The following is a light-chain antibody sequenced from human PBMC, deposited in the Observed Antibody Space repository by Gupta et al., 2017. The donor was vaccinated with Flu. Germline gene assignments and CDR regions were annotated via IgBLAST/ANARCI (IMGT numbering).Light chain of an antibody. V-gene: IGKV4-1*01. CDR2: WAS. J-gene: IGKJ2*01. Sequence: SLGERATINCKPSQSVLYSSNNKNYLAWFQQKPGQPPKLLIYWASTRESGVPDRFSGSGSGTDFTLTISNLQAEDVAVYYCQQFYITPRTFGQGTKLEIK. CDR3: QQFYITPRT. CDR1: QSVLYSSNNKNY.